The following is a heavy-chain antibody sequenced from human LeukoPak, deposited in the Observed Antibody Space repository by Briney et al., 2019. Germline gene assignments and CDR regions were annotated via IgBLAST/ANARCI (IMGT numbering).Heavy chain of an antibody. CDR3: ARGLVVAATPPYTYYGMDV. CDR1: GFTFSTYE. Sequence: AGSLRLSCAASGFTFSTYEMNWVRPAPGKGLEWLSYISSSGSSIYYADSVKGRFTISRDNAKNSLYLQMNSLRAEDTAVYYCARGLVVAATPPYTYYGMDVWGKGTTVTVSS. V-gene: IGHV3-48*03. D-gene: IGHD2-15*01. J-gene: IGHJ6*04. CDR2: ISSSGSSI.